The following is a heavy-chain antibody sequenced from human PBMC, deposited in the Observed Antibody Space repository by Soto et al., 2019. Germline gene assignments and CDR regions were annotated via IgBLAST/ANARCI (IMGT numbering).Heavy chain of an antibody. Sequence: QVQLQESGPGLVKPSQTLSLTCTVSGGSISSGGYYWSWIRQHPGKGLEWIGYISYSGSTYYNPSLKNRVTIPVDTSKYHSSPKLTSATAADTAVYYCARGVIHWGQGTLVTVSS. CDR3: ARGVIH. D-gene: IGHD2-21*01. CDR2: ISYSGST. CDR1: GGSISSGGYY. J-gene: IGHJ4*02. V-gene: IGHV4-31*03.